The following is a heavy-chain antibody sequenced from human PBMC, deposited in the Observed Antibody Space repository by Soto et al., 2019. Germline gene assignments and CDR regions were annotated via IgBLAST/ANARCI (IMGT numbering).Heavy chain of an antibody. CDR1: GFTFSSCG. Sequence: EVQLLESGGGLVQPGGSLRLSCAASGFTFSSCGMSWVRQAPGKGLEWVSSINTNGGETFYADSVTGRFTVSRDNFRKMRNLQMNSLRGEDTAIYDGAKHLSGAARPFDPWGQGTLVTVSS. CDR3: AKHLSGAARPFDP. J-gene: IGHJ5*02. V-gene: IGHV3-23*01. CDR2: INTNGGET. D-gene: IGHD2-15*01.